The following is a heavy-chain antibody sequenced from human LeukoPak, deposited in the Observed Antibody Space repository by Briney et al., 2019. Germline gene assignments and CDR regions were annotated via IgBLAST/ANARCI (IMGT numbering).Heavy chain of an antibody. Sequence: GGSLRLSCAASGFTFSNYWMHWVRQVPGKGLVWVSRIKSDGSSTSYADSVKGRFTISRDNTKNTLYLQINCLRAEDTAVYYCARANYYDSKDYWGQGTLVTVSS. D-gene: IGHD3-22*01. CDR3: ARANYYDSKDY. J-gene: IGHJ4*02. CDR2: IKSDGSST. CDR1: GFTFSNYW. V-gene: IGHV3-74*01.